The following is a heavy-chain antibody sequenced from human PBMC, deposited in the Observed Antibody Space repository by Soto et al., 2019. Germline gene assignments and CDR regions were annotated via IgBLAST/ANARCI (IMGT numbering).Heavy chain of an antibody. D-gene: IGHD5-18*01. J-gene: IGHJ6*02. V-gene: IGHV4-39*01. CDR1: GGSISSSSYY. CDR2: IYYSGST. Sequence: PSETLSLTCTVSGGSISSSSYYWGWIRQPPGKGLEWIGSIYYSGSTYYNPSLKSRVTISVDTSKNQFSLKLSSVTAADTAAYYCARPSWDTAMDKLHYYYYGMDVWGQGTTVTVSS. CDR3: ARPSWDTAMDKLHYYYYGMDV.